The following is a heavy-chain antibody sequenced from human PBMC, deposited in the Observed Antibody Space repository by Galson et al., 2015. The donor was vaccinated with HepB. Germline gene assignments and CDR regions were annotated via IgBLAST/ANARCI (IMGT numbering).Heavy chain of an antibody. Sequence: SVKVSCKASGGSFSRYAISWVRQAPGQGLEWMGGIIPIFGTANYAQKFQGRVTITADESTSTAYMELSSLRSEDTAVYYCARLFGGVTTSLYYYYYYMDVWGKGTTVTVSS. CDR3: ARLFGGVTTSLYYYYYYMDV. CDR2: IIPIFGTA. CDR1: GGSFSRYA. V-gene: IGHV1-69*13. J-gene: IGHJ6*03. D-gene: IGHD4-17*01.